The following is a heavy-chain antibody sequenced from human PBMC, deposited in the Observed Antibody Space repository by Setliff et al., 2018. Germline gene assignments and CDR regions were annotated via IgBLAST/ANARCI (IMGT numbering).Heavy chain of an antibody. V-gene: IGHV3-30*01. Sequence: GGSLRLSCAASGFTFTSYAMHWVRQAPGKGLEWVAVITYDGSTKYHADSVKGRFTISRDNSKNALYLQMNSLRAEDTAIYYCARDGASFFWSSGLRGGDYMDVWGKGTTVTVSS. CDR3: ARDGASFFWSSGLRGGDYMDV. J-gene: IGHJ6*03. D-gene: IGHD3-3*01. CDR1: GFTFTSYA. CDR2: ITYDGSTK.